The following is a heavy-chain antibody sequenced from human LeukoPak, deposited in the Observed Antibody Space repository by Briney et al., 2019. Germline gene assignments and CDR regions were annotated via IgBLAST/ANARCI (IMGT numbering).Heavy chain of an antibody. CDR3: ARAFEYSRFFDY. J-gene: IGHJ4*02. D-gene: IGHD6-6*01. CDR2: IIPIFGTA. CDR1: GGTFCSYS. Sequence: SVRVSCKASGGTFCSYSISWVRQAPGQGLEWMGGIIPIFGTANYAQKFQGRVTITTDESTSTAYMELSSLRSEDSAVYYCARAFEYSRFFDYWGQGTLVTVSS. V-gene: IGHV1-69*05.